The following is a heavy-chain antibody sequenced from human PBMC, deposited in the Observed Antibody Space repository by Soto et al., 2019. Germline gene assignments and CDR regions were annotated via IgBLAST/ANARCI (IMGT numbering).Heavy chain of an antibody. J-gene: IGHJ3*02. V-gene: IGHV3-66*01. CDR3: GKSHQVGPTAFAI. Sequence: GGSLRLSCAASGFTVSSNYMSWVRQAPGKGLEWVSVIYSGGSTYYADSVKGRFTISRDNSKNTLYLQMNSLRAEDTAVYYCGKSHQVGPTAFAICGQGTMVTVSS. D-gene: IGHD1-26*01. CDR2: IYSGGST. CDR1: GFTVSSNY.